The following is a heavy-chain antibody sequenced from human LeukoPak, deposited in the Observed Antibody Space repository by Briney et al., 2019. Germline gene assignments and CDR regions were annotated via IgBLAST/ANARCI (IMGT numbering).Heavy chain of an antibody. CDR2: ISAYNGNT. CDR1: GYTFTSYG. J-gene: IGHJ6*02. D-gene: IGHD3-22*01. V-gene: IGHV1-18*01. Sequence: VASVTVSFKASGYTFTSYGISGVRQAPGQRREWMGWISAYNGNTNYAQTLQGRVTITTDTSTSTAYMELRSLRSDDTAVYYCGRYYDDSSGYDRGYYYYYGMDVWGQGTTVTVSS. CDR3: GRYYDDSSGYDRGYYYYYGMDV.